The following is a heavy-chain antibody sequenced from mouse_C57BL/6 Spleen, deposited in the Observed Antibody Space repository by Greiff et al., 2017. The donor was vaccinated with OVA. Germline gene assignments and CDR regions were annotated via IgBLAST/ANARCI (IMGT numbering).Heavy chain of an antibody. D-gene: IGHD2-10*01. V-gene: IGHV1-69*01. Sequence: QVQLQQPGAELVMPGASVKLSCKASGYTFTSYWMHWVKQRPGQGLEWIGEIDPSDSYTNSNQKFKGKSTLTVDKSSSTAYMQLSSLTSEDSAVYYCARPYYSPATGYYFDDWGQGTTLTVSS. CDR1: GYTFTSYW. CDR3: ARPYYSPATGYYFDD. J-gene: IGHJ2*01. CDR2: IDPSDSYT.